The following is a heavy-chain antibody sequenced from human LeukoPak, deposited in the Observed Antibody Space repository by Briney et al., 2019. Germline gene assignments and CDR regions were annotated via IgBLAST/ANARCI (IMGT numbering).Heavy chain of an antibody. D-gene: IGHD1-1*01. Sequence: PSETLSLTCTVSGGSISSYYWSWIRQPAGKGLEWIGRIYTSGSTNYNPSLKSRVTMSVDTSRNQFSLKLSSVTAADTAVYYCARDSRKMATRTTGEAFDIWGQGTMVTVSS. CDR1: GGSISSYY. CDR3: ARDSRKMATRTTGEAFDI. V-gene: IGHV4-4*07. J-gene: IGHJ3*02. CDR2: IYTSGST.